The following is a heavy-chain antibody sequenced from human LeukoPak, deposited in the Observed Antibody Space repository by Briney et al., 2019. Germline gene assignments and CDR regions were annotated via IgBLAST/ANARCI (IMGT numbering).Heavy chain of an antibody. CDR3: AKEKNSGYYYHFDY. V-gene: IGHV3-23*01. CDR1: GFTFTNYG. Sequence: GGSLRLSCAASGFTFTNYGMSWVRQAPGKGLEWVSAVSGGGGSTYYADSVKGRFTISRDNSKNTVYLQMNSLRAEDTAAYYCAKEKNSGYYYHFDYWGQGTLVTVSS. D-gene: IGHD3-22*01. J-gene: IGHJ4*02. CDR2: VSGGGGST.